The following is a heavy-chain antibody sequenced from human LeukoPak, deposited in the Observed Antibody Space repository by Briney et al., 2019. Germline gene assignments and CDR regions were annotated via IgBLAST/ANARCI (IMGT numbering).Heavy chain of an antibody. V-gene: IGHV3-30*18. Sequence: GGSLTLSCAASGFTFSSYGMHWVRQAPGKGLEWVAVISYDGSNKYYADSVKGRFTISRDNSKNTLYLQMNSLRAEDTAVYYCAKDFRAQAYYYDSSGFYFDYWGQGTLVSVSS. CDR3: AKDFRAQAYYYDSSGFYFDY. J-gene: IGHJ4*02. D-gene: IGHD3-22*01. CDR1: GFTFSSYG. CDR2: ISYDGSNK.